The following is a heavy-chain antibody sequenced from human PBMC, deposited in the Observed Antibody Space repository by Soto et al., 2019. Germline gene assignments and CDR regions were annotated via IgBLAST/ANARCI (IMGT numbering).Heavy chain of an antibody. CDR3: AREIAAAGSFDY. CDR2: IWYDGSNK. D-gene: IGHD6-13*01. J-gene: IGHJ4*02. CDR1: GFTFSSYG. Sequence: SGGSLRLSCAASGFTFSSYGMHWVRQAPGKGLEWVAVIWYDGSNKYYADSVKGRFTISRDNSKNTLYLQMNSLRAEDTAVYYCAREIAAAGSFDYWGQGTLVTVSS. V-gene: IGHV3-33*01.